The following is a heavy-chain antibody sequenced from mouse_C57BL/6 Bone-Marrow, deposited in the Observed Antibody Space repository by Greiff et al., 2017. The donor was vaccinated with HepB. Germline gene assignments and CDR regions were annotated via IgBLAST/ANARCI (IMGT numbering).Heavy chain of an antibody. CDR1: GYTFTSYW. CDR2: IYPSDSET. Sequence: VQLQQPGAELVRPGSSVKLSCKASGYTFTSYWMDWVKQRPGQGLEWIGNIYPSDSETHYNQKFKDKATLTVDKSSSTAYMQLSSLTSEDSAVYDCARCYSNYTYYFDYWGQGTTLTVSS. J-gene: IGHJ2*01. CDR3: ARCYSNYTYYFDY. V-gene: IGHV1-61*01. D-gene: IGHD2-5*01.